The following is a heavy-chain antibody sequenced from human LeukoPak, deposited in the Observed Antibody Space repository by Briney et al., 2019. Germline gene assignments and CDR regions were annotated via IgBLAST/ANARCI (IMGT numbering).Heavy chain of an antibody. CDR1: GFTFSSYG. CDR2: ISSDGSNK. Sequence: GGSLRLSCAASGFTFSSYGMHWVRQAPGKGLEWVAVISSDGSNKYHADSVKGRFIISRDDHKNTLYLQMNSLRGDDTAVYYCARDKYSDYWGQGTLVTVSS. D-gene: IGHD2-21*01. J-gene: IGHJ4*02. V-gene: IGHV3-30*03. CDR3: ARDKYSDY.